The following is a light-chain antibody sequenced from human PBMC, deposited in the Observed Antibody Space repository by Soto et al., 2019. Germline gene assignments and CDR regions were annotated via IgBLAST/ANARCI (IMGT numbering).Light chain of an antibody. CDR1: KNDIGVYDL. V-gene: IGLV2-8*01. J-gene: IGLJ1*01. CDR3: KSYAGSNTYV. CDR2: EVV. Sequence: QSALTQPPSASGSPGQAVTISCTGTKNDIGVYDLVSWYQHHPGKAPRLIIYEVVQRPSGVPDGFSGSKSGNTASLTVSGLRAADEGDYFCKSYAGSNTYVFGSGTKLTVL.